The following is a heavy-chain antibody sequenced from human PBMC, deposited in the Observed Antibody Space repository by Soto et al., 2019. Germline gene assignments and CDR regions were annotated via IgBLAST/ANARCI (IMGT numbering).Heavy chain of an antibody. CDR3: ARWAHVRDGYNKPLDY. CDR1: GFTFSSYS. D-gene: IGHD5-12*01. Sequence: GGSLRLSCAASGFTFSSYSMNWVRQAPGKGLEWVSSISSSSSYIYYADSVKGRFTISRDNAKNSLYLQMNSLGAEDTAVYYCARWAHVRDGYNKPLDYWGQGTLVTVSS. V-gene: IGHV3-21*01. CDR2: ISSSSSYI. J-gene: IGHJ4*02.